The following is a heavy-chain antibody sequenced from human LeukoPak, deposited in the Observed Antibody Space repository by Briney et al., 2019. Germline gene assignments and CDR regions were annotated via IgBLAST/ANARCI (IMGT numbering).Heavy chain of an antibody. CDR1: GYTFTSYG. CDR2: ISAYNGNT. CDR3: ARDIKRSRARWENLGFDP. Sequence: ASVKVSFKASGYTFTSYGISWVRQPPGQGLEWMGWISAYNGNTNYAQKFQGRVTMTTDTSTSTDYMELRSLRSDDTAMYYCARDIKRSRARWENLGFDPWGQGNLVTVSS. V-gene: IGHV1-18*01. D-gene: IGHD1-14*01. J-gene: IGHJ5*02.